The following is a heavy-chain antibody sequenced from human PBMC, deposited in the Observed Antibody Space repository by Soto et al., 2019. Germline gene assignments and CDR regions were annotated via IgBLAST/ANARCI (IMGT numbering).Heavy chain of an antibody. D-gene: IGHD1-26*01. V-gene: IGHV3-23*01. CDR3: AKVVIGGSYYRAPDY. CDR2: ISASGGNT. Sequence: EVQLLESGGGLVQPRGSLRLSCAASGFTFSEYAMSWVRQAPGKGLKWVSAISASGGNTYYADSVKGRFSISRDNSRNRLYLQMYSLRAEDTAVYYCAKVVIGGSYYRAPDYWGQGTLVTVAS. J-gene: IGHJ4*02. CDR1: GFTFSEYA.